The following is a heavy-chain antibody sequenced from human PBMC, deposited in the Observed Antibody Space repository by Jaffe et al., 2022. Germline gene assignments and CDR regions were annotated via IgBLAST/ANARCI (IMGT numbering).Heavy chain of an antibody. J-gene: IGHJ4*02. Sequence: QVQLQESGPGLVKPSETLSLTCTVSGGSISSYYWSWIRQPPGKGLEWIGYIYYSGSTNYNPSLKSRVTISVDTSKNQFSLKLSSVTAADTAVYYCAREAYYYGSGSYSGWYYFDYWGQGTLVTVSS. CDR3: AREAYYYGSGSYSGWYYFDY. V-gene: IGHV4-59*01. CDR2: IYYSGST. D-gene: IGHD3-10*01. CDR1: GGSISSYY.